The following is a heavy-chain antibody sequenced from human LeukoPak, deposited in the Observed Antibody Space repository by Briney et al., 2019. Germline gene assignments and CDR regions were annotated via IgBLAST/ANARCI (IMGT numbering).Heavy chain of an antibody. D-gene: IGHD1-26*01. Sequence: GESLKISCKGSGYSFTSYWIGWVRQMPGKGLEWMGIIYPGDSDTRYSPSFQGQVTISADKSISTAYLQWSSLKASDTAMYYCARLPGRSGSYLPGDYWGQGTLVTVSS. V-gene: IGHV5-51*01. J-gene: IGHJ4*02. CDR2: IYPGDSDT. CDR1: GYSFTSYW. CDR3: ARLPGRSGSYLPGDY.